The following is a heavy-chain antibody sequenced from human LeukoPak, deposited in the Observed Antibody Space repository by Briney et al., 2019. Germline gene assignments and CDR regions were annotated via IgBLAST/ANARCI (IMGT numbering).Heavy chain of an antibody. D-gene: IGHD5-18*01. CDR3: AKGDTAMVRRAFDI. J-gene: IGHJ3*02. CDR2: IRYDGSNK. V-gene: IGHV3-30*02. Sequence: PGGSLRLSCAASGFTFSSYGMHWVRQAPGKGLEWVAFIRYDGSNKYYADSVKGRFTISRDDSKNTLYLQMNSLRAEDTAVYYCAKGDTAMVRRAFDIWGQGTMVTVSS. CDR1: GFTFSSYG.